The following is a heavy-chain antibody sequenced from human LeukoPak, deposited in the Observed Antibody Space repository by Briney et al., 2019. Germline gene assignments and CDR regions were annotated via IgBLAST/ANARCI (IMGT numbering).Heavy chain of an antibody. CDR2: VYISGNT. Sequence: SQTLSLTCTVSGGSIKTGGYSWTWIRQPAGKGLEWIGRVYISGNTDQNPSLKSRVTVSMDSSKNQFSLEMKSVTAADTAVYYCARDLMVRGSYYGMDVWGQGTTVTVSS. V-gene: IGHV4-61*02. CDR1: GGSIKTGGYS. CDR3: ARDLMVRGSYYGMDV. D-gene: IGHD3-10*01. J-gene: IGHJ6*02.